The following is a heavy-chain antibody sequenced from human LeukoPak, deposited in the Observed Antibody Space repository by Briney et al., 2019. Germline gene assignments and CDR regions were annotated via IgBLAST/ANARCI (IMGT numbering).Heavy chain of an antibody. CDR2: ISSSSSTI. V-gene: IGHV3-48*01. CDR1: GSTVSSNY. Sequence: PGGSLRLSCAASGSTVSSNYMSWVRQAPGKGLEWVSYISSSSSTIYYADSVKGRFTISRDNAKNSLYLQMNSLRAEDTAVYYCARDSNPTDYYDSSGPRGGFDYWGQGTLVTVSS. D-gene: IGHD3-22*01. J-gene: IGHJ4*02. CDR3: ARDSNPTDYYDSSGPRGGFDY.